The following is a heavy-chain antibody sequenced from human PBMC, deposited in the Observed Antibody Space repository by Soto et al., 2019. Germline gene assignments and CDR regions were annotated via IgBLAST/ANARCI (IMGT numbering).Heavy chain of an antibody. CDR2: IYYNGNA. J-gene: IGHJ4*02. CDR1: GGSISSRGDY. V-gene: IGHV4-39*02. Sequence: QLQLQESGPGLVKPSETLSLTCFVSGGSISSRGDYWVWIRQSPGQGLEWIGNIYYNGNAYYNPSLTCRCIISVDTSKNHFSLTLRSVTAAATAVYYCAKSGGIIVIPDYWGQGTRVTVS. CDR3: AKSGGIIVIPDY. D-gene: IGHD3-16*02.